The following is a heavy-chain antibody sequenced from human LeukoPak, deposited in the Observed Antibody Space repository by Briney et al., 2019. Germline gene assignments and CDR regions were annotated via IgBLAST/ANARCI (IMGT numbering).Heavy chain of an antibody. CDR2: ISHIGRT. CDR1: GDSFSSHY. Sequence: SETLSLTCAVSGDSFSSHYWTWMRQSPGTGLEWIGYISHIGRTNYNPSLKSRVTISIDTSKNQFSLKLRSVTAADTAVYYCARDLVTVTKGFDIWRQGTMVSVSS. J-gene: IGHJ3*02. D-gene: IGHD4-17*01. V-gene: IGHV4-59*11. CDR3: ARDLVTVTKGFDI.